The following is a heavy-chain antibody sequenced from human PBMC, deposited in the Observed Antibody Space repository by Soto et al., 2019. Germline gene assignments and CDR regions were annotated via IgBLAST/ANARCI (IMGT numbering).Heavy chain of an antibody. CDR1: GYTFTGYY. CDR2: INPNSGGT. Sequence: ASVKVSCKASGYTFTGYYMHWVRQAPGQGLEWMGWINPNSGGTNYAQKLQGWVTMTRDTSISTAYMELSRLRSDDTAVYYCARAIESYYDSSGYYFPLDYWGQGTLVTVSS. V-gene: IGHV1-2*04. CDR3: ARAIESYYDSSGYYFPLDY. D-gene: IGHD3-22*01. J-gene: IGHJ4*02.